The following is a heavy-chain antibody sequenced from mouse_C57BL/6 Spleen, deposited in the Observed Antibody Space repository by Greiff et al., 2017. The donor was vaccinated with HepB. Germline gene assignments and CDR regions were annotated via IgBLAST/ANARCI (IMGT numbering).Heavy chain of an antibody. CDR1: GYTFTDYY. CDR3: ARSELTGYFDY. V-gene: IGHV1-19*01. J-gene: IGHJ2*01. D-gene: IGHD4-1*01. CDR2: INPYNGGT. Sequence: VQLQQSGPVLVKPGASVKMSCKASGYTFTDYYMNWVKQSHGKSLEWIGVINPYNGGTSYNQKFKGKATLTVDKSSSTAYMELNRLTSEDSAVYYCARSELTGYFDYWGQGTTLTVSS.